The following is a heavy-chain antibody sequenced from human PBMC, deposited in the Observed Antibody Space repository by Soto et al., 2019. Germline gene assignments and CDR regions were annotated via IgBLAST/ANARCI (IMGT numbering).Heavy chain of an antibody. CDR1: GFTFSSYW. V-gene: IGHV3-7*01. Sequence: EVQLVESGGGLVQPGGSLRLSCAASGFTFSSYWMSWVRQAPGKGLEWVDNIKQDGSEKYYVDSVKGRFTISRDNAKNSLYLQMNSLRAEDTAVYYCARESSWRYYYYYYYMDVWGKGTTVTVSS. CDR3: ARESSWRYYYYYYYMDV. D-gene: IGHD6-6*01. J-gene: IGHJ6*03. CDR2: IKQDGSEK.